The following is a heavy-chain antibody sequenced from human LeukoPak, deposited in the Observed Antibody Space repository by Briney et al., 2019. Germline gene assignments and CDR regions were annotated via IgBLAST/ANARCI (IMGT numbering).Heavy chain of an antibody. CDR2: INTNTGNP. J-gene: IGHJ4*02. D-gene: IGHD3-3*01. V-gene: IGHV7-4-1*02. CDR3: ARKANTIFGVVHDY. CDR1: GYTFTSYA. Sequence: ASVKVSCKASGYTFTSYAMNWVRQAPGQGLEWMGWINTNTGNPTYAQGFTGRFVFSLDTSVSTAYLQISSLKAEDTAVYYWARKANTIFGVVHDYWGQGTLVTVSS.